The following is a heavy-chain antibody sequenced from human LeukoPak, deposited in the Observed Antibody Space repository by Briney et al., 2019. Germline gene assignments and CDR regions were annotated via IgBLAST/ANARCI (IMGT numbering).Heavy chain of an antibody. V-gene: IGHV3-53*01. CDR3: ASASCSGSSCYSGYFDY. CDR1: GFTFSSYA. CDR2: IYRGGST. Sequence: PGGSLRLSCAASGFTFSSYAMSWVRQAPGKGLEWVSVIYRGGSTYYADSVRDRFTISRDNSKNTLYLQMNSLRAEDTAVYYCASASCSGSSCYSGYFDYWGQGTLVTVSS. J-gene: IGHJ4*02. D-gene: IGHD2-15*01.